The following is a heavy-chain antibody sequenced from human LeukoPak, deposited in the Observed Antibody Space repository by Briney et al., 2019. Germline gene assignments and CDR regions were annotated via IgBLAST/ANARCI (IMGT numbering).Heavy chain of an antibody. D-gene: IGHD3-10*01. Sequence: GTSLRLSCEVSGFTFNDFGMHWVRQAPGKGLEWVAVISFDGSNKEYADSMKGRFTISRDNSKNTLYLQMNSLRAEDTAVYYCARSSGSYRHVYYYYYMDVWGKGTTVTISS. CDR2: ISFDGSNK. CDR1: GFTFNDFG. CDR3: ARSSGSYRHVYYYYYMDV. V-gene: IGHV3-30*03. J-gene: IGHJ6*03.